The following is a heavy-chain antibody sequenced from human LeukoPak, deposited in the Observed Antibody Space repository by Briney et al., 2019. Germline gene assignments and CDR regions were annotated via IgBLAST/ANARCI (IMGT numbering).Heavy chain of an antibody. CDR2: INGSGGRT. V-gene: IGHV3-23*01. Sequence: GGSLRLSCAASGFTFSSYGMHWVRQAPGKGLEWVSGINGSGGRTYYADSVKGRFTISRDNSKNTLYLQMNSLRAEDTAVYYCAKDSKIVGPTFRSYHYMDVWGKGTTVTVSS. CDR1: GFTFSSYG. J-gene: IGHJ6*03. CDR3: AKDSKIVGPTFRSYHYMDV. D-gene: IGHD1-26*01.